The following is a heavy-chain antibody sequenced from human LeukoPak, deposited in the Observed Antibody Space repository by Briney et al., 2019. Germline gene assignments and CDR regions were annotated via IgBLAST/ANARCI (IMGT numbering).Heavy chain of an antibody. CDR2: INPNSGGT. CDR1: GYTFTGYY. D-gene: IGHD2-21*02. CDR3: ARGSHIVVVTALY. J-gene: IGHJ4*02. Sequence: ASVKVSCKASGYTFTGYYMHWVRQAPGQGLEWMGWINPNSGGTNYAQKFQGRVTMTRDTSISSAYMELSRLRSDDTAVYYCARGSHIVVVTALYWGQGTLVTVSS. V-gene: IGHV1-2*02.